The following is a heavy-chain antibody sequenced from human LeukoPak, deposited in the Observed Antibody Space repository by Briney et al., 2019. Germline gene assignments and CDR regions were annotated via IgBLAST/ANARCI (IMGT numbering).Heavy chain of an antibody. CDR2: INQDGSKE. Sequence: HPGGSLRLSCAASGFTFSNYWMTWVRQAPGKGLEWVAHINQDGSKEYYMDPVKARFTISRDNAKNSLSLQMNSLRAEDTAVYYCVRDGGVSGYDLLDYWGQGTLVTVSS. J-gene: IGHJ4*02. V-gene: IGHV3-7*01. D-gene: IGHD5-12*01. CDR1: GFTFSNYW. CDR3: VRDGGVSGYDLLDY.